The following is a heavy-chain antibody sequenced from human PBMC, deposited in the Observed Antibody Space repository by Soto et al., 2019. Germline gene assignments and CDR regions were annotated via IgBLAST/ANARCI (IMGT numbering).Heavy chain of an antibody. D-gene: IGHD5-12*01. V-gene: IGHV3-7*05. CDR3: ARDQYSGYGLGFYYYYGMDV. CDR2: IKQDGSEK. CDR1: GFTFSSYW. J-gene: IGHJ6*02. Sequence: GGSLRLSCAASGFTFSSYWMSWVRQAPGKGLEWVANIKQDGSEKYYVDSVKGRFTISRDNAKNSLYLQMNSLRAEDTAVYYCARDQYSGYGLGFYYYYGMDVWGQGTTVTVSS.